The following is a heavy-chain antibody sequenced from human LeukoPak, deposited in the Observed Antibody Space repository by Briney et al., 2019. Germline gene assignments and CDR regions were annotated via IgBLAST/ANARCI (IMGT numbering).Heavy chain of an antibody. CDR3: ARDWGGSVGTLAFDI. D-gene: IGHD3-10*01. J-gene: IGHJ3*02. CDR2: ISSSSSYI. Sequence: GGSLRLSCAASGFTFSSYSMNWVRQAPGKGPEWVSSISSSSSYIYYADSVKGRFTISRDNAKNSLYLQMNSLRAEDTAVYYCARDWGGSVGTLAFDIWGQGTMVTVSS. V-gene: IGHV3-21*01. CDR1: GFTFSSYS.